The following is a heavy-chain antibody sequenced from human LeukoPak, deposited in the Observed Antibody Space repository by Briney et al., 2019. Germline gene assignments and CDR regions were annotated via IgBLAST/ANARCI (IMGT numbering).Heavy chain of an antibody. V-gene: IGHV4-59*01. CDR1: GGPISSYF. Sequence: SETLSLTCTVSGGPISSYFWSWIRQPPGKGLEWIGYIFYSGSTNYNPSLKSRVTISVDTSKKQFTLKLSSVTAADTAVYYCARGGYRFGLWGQGTLVTVSS. CDR2: IFYSGST. CDR3: ARGGYRFGL. D-gene: IGHD5-18*01. J-gene: IGHJ5*02.